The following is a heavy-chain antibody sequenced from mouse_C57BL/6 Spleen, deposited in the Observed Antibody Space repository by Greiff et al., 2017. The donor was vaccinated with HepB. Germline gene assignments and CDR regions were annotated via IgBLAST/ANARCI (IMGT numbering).Heavy chain of an antibody. Sequence: EVMLVESEGGLVQPGSSMKLSCTASGFTFSDYYMAWVRQVPEKGLEWVANINYDGSSTYYLDSLKSRFIISRDNAKNILYLQMSSLKSEDTATYYCARGLRRDYAMDYWGQGTSVTVSS. J-gene: IGHJ4*01. CDR2: INYDGSST. D-gene: IGHD2-4*01. CDR1: GFTFSDYY. CDR3: ARGLRRDYAMDY. V-gene: IGHV5-16*01.